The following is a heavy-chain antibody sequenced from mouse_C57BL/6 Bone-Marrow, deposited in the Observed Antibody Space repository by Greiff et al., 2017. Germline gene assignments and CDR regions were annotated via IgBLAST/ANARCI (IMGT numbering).Heavy chain of an antibody. V-gene: IGHV5-6*02. CDR3: ARQTYYFDY. J-gene: IGHJ2*01. CDR2: ISSGGSYT. Sequence: DVKLVESGGDLVKPGGSLKLSCAASGFTFSSYGMSWVRQTPDKRLEWVATISSGGSYTYYPDSVKGRFTISSDNAKNTLYLQMSSLKSEDTAMYYCARQTYYFDYWGQGTTLTVSS. CDR1: GFTFSSYG.